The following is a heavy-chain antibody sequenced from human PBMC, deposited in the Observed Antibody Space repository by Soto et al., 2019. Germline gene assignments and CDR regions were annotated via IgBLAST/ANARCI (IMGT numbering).Heavy chain of an antibody. Sequence: SVKVSCKASGFTFTSSAVQWVRQARGQRLEWIGWIVVGSGNTNYAQKFQERVTITRDMSTSTAYMELSSLRSEDTAVYYCAADGRFRRAFDIWGQGTMVTVSS. V-gene: IGHV1-58*01. J-gene: IGHJ3*02. D-gene: IGHD3-16*01. CDR3: AADGRFRRAFDI. CDR2: IVVGSGNT. CDR1: GFTFTSSA.